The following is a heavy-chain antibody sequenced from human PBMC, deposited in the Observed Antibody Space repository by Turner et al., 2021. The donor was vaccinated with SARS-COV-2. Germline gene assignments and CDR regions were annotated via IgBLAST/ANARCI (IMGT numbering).Heavy chain of an antibody. V-gene: IGHV4-39*01. CDR3: ARHWEVSAAAYLARFDP. Sequence: QLQLPESGPGLLQPSANMSLACTVSGCYISSSRYYWCWIREHPGKGLDGIGSIYYSGSNDYNPYLKSRVTRSVDTSKNQFELKMSSVTDADTAEYSCARHWEVSAAAYLARFDPWGQGTLVTVSS. CDR2: IYYSGSN. CDR1: GCYISSSRYY. D-gene: IGHD6-13*01. J-gene: IGHJ5*01.